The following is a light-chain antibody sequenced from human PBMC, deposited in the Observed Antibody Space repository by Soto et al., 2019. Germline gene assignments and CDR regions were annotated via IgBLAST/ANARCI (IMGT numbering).Light chain of an antibody. Sequence: QSALTQPASVSGSPGQSITISCTGTSSVVGGYNSVSWYQQHPGKAPQLMIYDVSYRPSGVSDRFSGSKSGNTASLTVSGLRAEDEADYYCSSYASTATRVFGGGTKVTVL. CDR2: DVS. V-gene: IGLV2-14*01. CDR3: SSYASTATRV. J-gene: IGLJ3*02. CDR1: SSVVGGYNS.